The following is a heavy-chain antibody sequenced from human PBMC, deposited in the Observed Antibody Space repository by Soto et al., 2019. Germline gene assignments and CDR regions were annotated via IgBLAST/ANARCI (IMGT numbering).Heavy chain of an antibody. CDR2: ISYDGSNK. D-gene: IGHD3-9*01. V-gene: IGHV3-30*18. Sequence: PGGSLRLSCAASGFTFSSYGMHWVRQAPGKGLEWVAVISYDGSNKYYADSVKGRFTISRDNSKNTLYLQMNSLRAEDTAVYYCAKPGQKRYFDWSDPYYFDYWGQGTLVTVSS. CDR1: GFTFSSYG. J-gene: IGHJ4*02. CDR3: AKPGQKRYFDWSDPYYFDY.